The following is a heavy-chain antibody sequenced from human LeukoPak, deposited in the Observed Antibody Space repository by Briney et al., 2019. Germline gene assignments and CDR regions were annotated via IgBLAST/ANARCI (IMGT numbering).Heavy chain of an antibody. CDR2: IGGSGGST. V-gene: IGHV3-23*01. CDR1: GFTFSSYA. Sequence: PGGSLRLSCAASGFTFSSYAMSWVRQAPGKGLEWVSAIGGSGGSTYYADSVKGRFTISRDNSKNTLYLQMNGLRAEDTAVYYCAKTRFSGVSRIPGPDAFDIWGQGTMVTVSS. J-gene: IGHJ3*02. D-gene: IGHD2-15*01. CDR3: AKTRFSGVSRIPGPDAFDI.